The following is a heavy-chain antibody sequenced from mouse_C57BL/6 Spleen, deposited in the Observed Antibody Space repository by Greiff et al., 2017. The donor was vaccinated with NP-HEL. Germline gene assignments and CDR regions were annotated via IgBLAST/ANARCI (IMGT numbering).Heavy chain of an antibody. CDR1: GYTFTSYW. CDR2: IDPSDSET. D-gene: IGHD1-1*01. V-gene: IGHV1-52*01. Sequence: VQLQQPGAELVRPGSSVKLSCKASGYTFTSYWMHWVKQRPIQGLEWIGNIDPSDSETHYNQKFKDKATLTVDKSSSTAYMQLSSLTSEDSAVYYCERDPYGSSYDYWGQGTTLTVSS. J-gene: IGHJ2*01. CDR3: ERDPYGSSYDY.